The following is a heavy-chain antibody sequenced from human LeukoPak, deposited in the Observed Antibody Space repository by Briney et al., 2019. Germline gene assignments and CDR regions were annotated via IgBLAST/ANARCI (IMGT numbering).Heavy chain of an antibody. D-gene: IGHD6-19*01. CDR2: IKPDGNEK. CDR3: ARDQWWQFIAVAITSYFDR. J-gene: IGHJ4*02. Sequence: PGGSLRLSCAASGFSVSGNHMSWVRQAPGKGLEWVANIKPDGNEKHYVDSVKGRFTISRDNAKNSLYLQMNSLRAEDTAVYYCARDQWWQFIAVAITSYFDRWGQGSLVTVSS. V-gene: IGHV3-7*01. CDR1: GFSVSGNH.